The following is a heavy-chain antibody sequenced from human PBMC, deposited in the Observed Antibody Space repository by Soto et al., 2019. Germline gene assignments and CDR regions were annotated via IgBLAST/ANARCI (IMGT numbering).Heavy chain of an antibody. J-gene: IGHJ6*03. CDR3: AKGCADGHNYMDF. D-gene: IGHD2-8*01. CDR1: GFTFSSYG. Sequence: QVQLVESGGGVVQPGRSLRLYCAASGFTFSSYGMHWVRQAPGKGLEWVAVISHDGSNKYYADSVKGRFTISRDNSKNTLYLQMNSLRAEDTAVYYCAKGCADGHNYMDFWGKGTTVTVSS. V-gene: IGHV3-30*18. CDR2: ISHDGSNK.